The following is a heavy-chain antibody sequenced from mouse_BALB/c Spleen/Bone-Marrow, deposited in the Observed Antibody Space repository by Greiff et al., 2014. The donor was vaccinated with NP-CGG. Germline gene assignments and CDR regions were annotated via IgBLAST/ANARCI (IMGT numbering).Heavy chain of an antibody. D-gene: IGHD2-1*01. CDR2: IRNKANGYTT. CDR3: AREGVYYGNPYWYFDV. CDR1: GFTFTDYY. V-gene: IGHV7-3*02. J-gene: IGHJ1*01. Sequence: EVKLMESGGGLVQPGGSLRLSCATSGFTFTDYYMSWVRQPPGKALEWLGFIRNKANGYTTEYSASVRVRFTISRDNSQSILYLQMNTLRAEDSATYYCAREGVYYGNPYWYFDVWGAGTTVTVSS.